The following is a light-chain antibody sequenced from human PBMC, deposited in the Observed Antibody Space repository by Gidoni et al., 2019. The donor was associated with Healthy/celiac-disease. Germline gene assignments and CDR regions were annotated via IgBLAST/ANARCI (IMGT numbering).Light chain of an antibody. CDR3: QQRSNWLVT. CDR1: QSVSSY. V-gene: IGKV3-11*01. J-gene: IGKJ4*01. Sequence: EIVFTQSPATLSLSPRERANLSCRASQSVSSYLAWYQQKPGQAPRLLIYDASNRATGIPARFSGSVSGTDFTLTISSLEPEDFAVYYCQQRSNWLVTFGGGTKVEIK. CDR2: DAS.